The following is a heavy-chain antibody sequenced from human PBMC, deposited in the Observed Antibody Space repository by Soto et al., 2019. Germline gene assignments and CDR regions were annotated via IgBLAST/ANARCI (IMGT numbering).Heavy chain of an antibody. J-gene: IGHJ4*02. CDR2: INAGNGNT. CDR1: GYIFTNHG. CDR3: ARGRSPWTTAIFDY. D-gene: IGHD5-18*01. V-gene: IGHV1-3*01. Sequence: ASVKVSCKASGYIFTNHGMSWVRQAPGQGLEWMGWINAGNGNTKYSQKFQGRVTITRDTSASTAYMKLSSLRSEDTAVYYCARGRSPWTTAIFDYWGQGTLVTVSS.